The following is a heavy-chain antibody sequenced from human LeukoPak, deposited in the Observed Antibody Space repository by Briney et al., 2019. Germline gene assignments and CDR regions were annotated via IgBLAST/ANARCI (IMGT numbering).Heavy chain of an antibody. CDR1: GYTFTGYY. J-gene: IGHJ4*02. D-gene: IGHD3-22*01. CDR2: INPDSGGT. V-gene: IGHV1-2*02. CDR3: ATAVGSGYSVYYFDY. Sequence: ASVKVSCKASGYTFTGYYMHWVRQAPGQGLEWMGWINPDSGGTNYAQKFQGRVTMTRDTSISTAYMELSRLRSDDTAVYYCATAVGSGYSVYYFDYWGQGTLVTVSS.